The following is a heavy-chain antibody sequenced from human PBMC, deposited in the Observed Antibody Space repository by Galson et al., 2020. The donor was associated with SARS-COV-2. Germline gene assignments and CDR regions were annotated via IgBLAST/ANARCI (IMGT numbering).Heavy chain of an antibody. V-gene: IGHV5-10-1*01. Sequence: HGESLKISCKGSGYIFTTFWISWVRQMPGKGLEWMGTIDPSDAYTNYSPSFQGHVTISADKSISTAYLQWSSLKASDTAMYYCARLDNSRYYHSPTYCYMDVWGKGTTVTVSS. CDR3: ARLDNSRYYHSPTYCYMDV. D-gene: IGHD3-3*01. J-gene: IGHJ6*03. CDR1: GYIFTTFW. CDR2: IDPSDAYT.